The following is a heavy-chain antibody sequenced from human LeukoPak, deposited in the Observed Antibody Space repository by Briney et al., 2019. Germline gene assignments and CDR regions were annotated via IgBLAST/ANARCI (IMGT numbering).Heavy chain of an antibody. CDR1: GTSVSSSH. Sequence: PSYTLSFTCLVSGTSVSSSHWNWIRQLPGKGLEWIGCLSYTGKTDYNPSLTSRVTISLDTSKNQVSLKLKSLAAADTAVYYCSEGYFEPFDHWGQGISVTVSS. CDR3: SEGYFEPFDH. V-gene: IGHV4-59*02. CDR2: LSYTGKT. D-gene: IGHD5-24*01. J-gene: IGHJ4*02.